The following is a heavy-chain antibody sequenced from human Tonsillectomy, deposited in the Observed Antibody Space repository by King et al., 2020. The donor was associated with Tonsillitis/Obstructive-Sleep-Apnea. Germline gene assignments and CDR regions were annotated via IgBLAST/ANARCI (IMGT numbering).Heavy chain of an antibody. CDR2: ISYNGSNI. J-gene: IGHJ4*02. Sequence: VQLVESGGGVVQPGRSLRLSCAASGFTFSNYGMHWVRQAPGKGLECVAVISYNGSNIYHADSVKGRFTISRDNSKNTLYLQMSSLRAEDTALYYCAQDLSVARWGQGTLVTVSS. D-gene: IGHD4-23*01. V-gene: IGHV3-30*18. CDR1: GFTFSNYG. CDR3: AQDLSVAR.